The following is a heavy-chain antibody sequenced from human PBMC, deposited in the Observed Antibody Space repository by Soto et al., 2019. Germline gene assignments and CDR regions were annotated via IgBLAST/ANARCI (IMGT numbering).Heavy chain of an antibody. D-gene: IGHD3-16*02. CDR3: VRGPYDYVWGSDPPHFDY. V-gene: IGHV3-11*01. CDR2: ISSSGSTI. Sequence: QVQLVESGGGLVKPGGSLRLSCAASGFTFSDYYMSWIRQAPGKGLEGVSYISSSGSTIYYADSVKGRFTISRDNAKNSLYLQMNSLRAEDTAVYYCVRGPYDYVWGSDPPHFDYWGQGTRVTVSS. CDR1: GFTFSDYY. J-gene: IGHJ4*02.